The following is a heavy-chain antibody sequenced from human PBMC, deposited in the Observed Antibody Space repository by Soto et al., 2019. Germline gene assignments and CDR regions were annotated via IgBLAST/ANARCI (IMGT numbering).Heavy chain of an antibody. D-gene: IGHD2-15*01. Sequence: QVQLVQSGAEVKKPGSSVKVSCKASGGTFSSYAISWVRQAPGQGLEWMGGIIPIFGTANYAQKFQGRVTITADESTSKAYLELSSLRSEDTAVYYCARSPLRYCSGGSCYFDAFDIWGQGTMVTVSS. CDR3: ARSPLRYCSGGSCYFDAFDI. CDR2: IIPIFGTA. J-gene: IGHJ3*02. V-gene: IGHV1-69*01. CDR1: GGTFSSYA.